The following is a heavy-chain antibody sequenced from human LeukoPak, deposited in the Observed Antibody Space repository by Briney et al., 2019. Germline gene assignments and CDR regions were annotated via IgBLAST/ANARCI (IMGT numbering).Heavy chain of an antibody. D-gene: IGHD3-10*01. J-gene: IGHJ2*01. CDR2: LYSGSDT. Sequence: GGSLRLYCAASGFTVSTNYMNWVRQAPGKGLEWVSILYSGSDTYYADSVMGRFTISRDSSKNILSLQMNNLRAEDTAVYYCARVGDHFHWYLDLWGRGTLVTVSS. CDR3: ARVGDHFHWYLDL. V-gene: IGHV3-53*01. CDR1: GFTVSTNY.